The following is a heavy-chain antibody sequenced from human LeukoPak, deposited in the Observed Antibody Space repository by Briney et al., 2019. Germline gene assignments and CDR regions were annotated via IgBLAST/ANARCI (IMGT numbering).Heavy chain of an antibody. CDR1: GFTFSSYE. CDR3: GREFGDYLGNYFDP. D-gene: IGHD4/OR15-4a*01. CDR2: IDGSGGRI. Sequence: PGGSLRLSCAASGFTFSSYEMNWVRQAPGKGLEWVAYIDGSGGRIFYADSVKGRFTISRDNARNSLHLQMNDLRGEDTAVYYCGREFGDYLGNYFDPWGQGTLVIVSS. V-gene: IGHV3-48*03. J-gene: IGHJ5*02.